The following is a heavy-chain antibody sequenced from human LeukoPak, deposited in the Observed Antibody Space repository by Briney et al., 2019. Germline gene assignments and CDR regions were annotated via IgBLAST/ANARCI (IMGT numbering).Heavy chain of an antibody. Sequence: GASVKVSCKASGYTFTGYYMHWVRQAPGQGLEWMGWISAYNGNTNYAQKLQGRVTMTTDTSTSTAYMELRSLRSDDTAVYYCATKPGEYYPYYFDYWGQGTLVTVSS. CDR3: ATKPGEYYPYYFDY. CDR1: GYTFTGYY. V-gene: IGHV1-18*04. J-gene: IGHJ4*02. D-gene: IGHD3-10*01. CDR2: ISAYNGNT.